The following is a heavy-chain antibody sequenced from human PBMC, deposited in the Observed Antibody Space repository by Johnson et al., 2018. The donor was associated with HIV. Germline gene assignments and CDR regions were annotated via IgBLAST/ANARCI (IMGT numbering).Heavy chain of an antibody. CDR2: ISYDGSNK. CDR1: GFTFSSYG. Sequence: QVQLVESGGGVVLPGWSLRLSCAASGFTFSSYGMHWVRQAPGKGLEWVAVISYDGSNKYYADSVKGRFTISRDNSKNTLYLQMNSLRAEDTAVYYCAKDRFGSWYGADAFDIWGQGTMVTVSS. D-gene: IGHD6-13*01. J-gene: IGHJ3*02. V-gene: IGHV3-30*18. CDR3: AKDRFGSWYGADAFDI.